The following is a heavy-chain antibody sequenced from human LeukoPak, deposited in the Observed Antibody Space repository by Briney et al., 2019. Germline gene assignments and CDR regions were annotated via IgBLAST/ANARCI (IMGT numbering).Heavy chain of an antibody. CDR2: VGNDGNTI. V-gene: IGHV3-48*03. J-gene: IGHJ4*02. Sequence: PGGSLRLSCAASGFRCSSYEMNWVRQAPGKGLEWISYVGNDGNTIYYADSVKGRFTISRDNAKNSLYLQMNSLRAEDTAVYYCARGDSGSYYFDYWRQGTLVTVSS. CDR3: ARGDSGSYYFDY. CDR1: GFRCSSYE. D-gene: IGHD1-26*01.